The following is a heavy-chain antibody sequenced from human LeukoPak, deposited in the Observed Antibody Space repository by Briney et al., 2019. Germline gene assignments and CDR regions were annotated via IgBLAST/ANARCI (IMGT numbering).Heavy chain of an antibody. CDR1: EFTFSSYS. V-gene: IGHV3-48*04. D-gene: IGHD5-24*01. CDR3: AAEGWYVGDGYSFD. Sequence: GGSLRLSCAASEFTFSSYSMNWVRQAPGKGLEWVSYISSSSSTIYYADSVKGRFTISRDNAKNSMYLQMNSLRAEDTAVYYCAAEGWYVGDGYSFDWGQGTLVTVSS. J-gene: IGHJ4*02. CDR2: ISSSSSTI.